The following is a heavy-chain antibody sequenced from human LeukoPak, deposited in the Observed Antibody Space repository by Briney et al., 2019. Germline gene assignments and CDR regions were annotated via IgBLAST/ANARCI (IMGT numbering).Heavy chain of an antibody. V-gene: IGHV3-23*01. D-gene: IGHD5-24*01. CDR2: ISGSGGST. Sequence: PGGTLRLSCAASGFRFSSYGMSWVRQAPGKGLEWVSAISGSGGSTYYADSVKGRFTISRDNAKNSLYLQMNSLRAEDTAVYYCARDKDGSFPYYYYYMDVWGKGTTVTISS. CDR3: ARDKDGSFPYYYYYMDV. CDR1: GFRFSSYG. J-gene: IGHJ6*03.